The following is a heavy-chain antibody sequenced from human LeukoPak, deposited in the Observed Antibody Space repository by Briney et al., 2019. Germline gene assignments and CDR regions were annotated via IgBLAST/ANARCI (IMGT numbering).Heavy chain of an antibody. J-gene: IGHJ4*02. CDR1: GGSISSCY. Sequence: SETLSLTCTVSGGSISSCYWSWIRQPPGKGLEWIGYIYYSGSTNYNPSLKSRVTISVDTSKNQFSLKLSSVTAADTAVYYCARTIVVLTGYYFDYWGQGTLVTVSS. V-gene: IGHV4-59*12. CDR2: IYYSGST. D-gene: IGHD3-22*01. CDR3: ARTIVVLTGYYFDY.